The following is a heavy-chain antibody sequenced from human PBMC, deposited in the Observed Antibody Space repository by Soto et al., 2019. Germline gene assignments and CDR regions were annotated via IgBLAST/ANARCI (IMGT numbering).Heavy chain of an antibody. CDR1: GGSISRYY. V-gene: IGHV4-59*01. CDR2: IYYSGST. CDR3: ARDRDYGDYDAFDI. D-gene: IGHD4-17*01. Sequence: SETRCLTCPVSGGSISRYYWSGSRQPPGKGLEWIGYIYYSGSTNYNPSLKSRVTISVDTSKNQFSLKLSSVTAADTAVYYCARDRDYGDYDAFDIWGQGTMVTVSS. J-gene: IGHJ3*02.